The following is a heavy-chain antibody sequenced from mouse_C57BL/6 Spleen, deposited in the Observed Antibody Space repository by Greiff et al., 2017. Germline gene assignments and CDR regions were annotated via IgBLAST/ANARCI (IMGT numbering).Heavy chain of an antibody. Sequence: QVQLNQPGAELVKPGASVKMSCKASGYTFTSYWIPWVKQRPGQGLEWIGDIYPGGGSTNYNEKFKSKATVTVDTSSSTAYMQLSSLTSEDSAVYDCARGNLHVTAGAMGDWGQGTSVTVSS. CDR3: ARGNLHVTAGAMGD. CDR2: IYPGGGST. J-gene: IGHJ4*01. D-gene: IGHD2-1*01. CDR1: GYTFTSYW. V-gene: IGHV1-55*01.